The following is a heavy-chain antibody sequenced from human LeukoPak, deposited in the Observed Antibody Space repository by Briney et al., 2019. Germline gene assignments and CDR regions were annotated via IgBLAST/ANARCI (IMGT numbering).Heavy chain of an antibody. V-gene: IGHV4-34*01. CDR3: VRGWTLGY. D-gene: IGHD1-1*01. J-gene: IGHJ4*02. CDR1: GGSFSGYY. CDR2: INHSGST. Sequence: PSETLSLTCAVYGGSFSGYYWSWIRQPPGKGLEWNGEINHSGSTNYNPSLKSRVAISVDTSKSQFSLKLSSVTAADTAVYYCVRGWTLGYWGQGTLVTVSS.